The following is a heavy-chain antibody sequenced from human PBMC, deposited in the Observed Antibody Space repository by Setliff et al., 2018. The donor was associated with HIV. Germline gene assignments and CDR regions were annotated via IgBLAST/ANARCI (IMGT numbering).Heavy chain of an antibody. CDR2: MNPDSGNT. V-gene: IGHV1-8*02. CDR3: ARDVDYTDAFDI. Sequence: ASVKVSCKASGYTFINYDIYWVRQTTGQGLEWMGWMNPDSGNTGYAQKFQGRVTMTTDTSTSTAYMELRSLRSDDTAVYYCARDVDYTDAFDIWGQGTMVTVSS. CDR1: GYTFINYD. D-gene: IGHD4-4*01. J-gene: IGHJ3*02.